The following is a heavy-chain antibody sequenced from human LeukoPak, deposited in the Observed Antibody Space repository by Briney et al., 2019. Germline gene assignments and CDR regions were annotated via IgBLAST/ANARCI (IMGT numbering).Heavy chain of an antibody. J-gene: IGHJ4*02. CDR3: ARMVYSSSLIDY. CDR1: GGSISSGDYY. D-gene: IGHD6-13*01. Sequence: SETLSLTCTVSGGSISSGDYYWSWVRQPPGKGLEWIRYIYYSGSTYYNPSLKSRVTISVDTSKNQFSLKLSSVTAADTAVYYCARMVYSSSLIDYWGQGTLVTVSS. CDR2: IYYSGST. V-gene: IGHV4-30-4*01.